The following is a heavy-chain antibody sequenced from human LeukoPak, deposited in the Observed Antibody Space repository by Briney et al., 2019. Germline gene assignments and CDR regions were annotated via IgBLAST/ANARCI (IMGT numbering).Heavy chain of an antibody. CDR1: GFTFTSSA. D-gene: IGHD3-16*02. Sequence: SVKVSCKASGFTFTSSAMQWVRQARGQRLEWIGWIVVGSGNTNHAQKFQERVTITRDMSTSTAYMELSSLRSEDTAVYYCAAAPVEVGELSYDFDYWGQGTLVTVSS. CDR3: AAAPVEVGELSYDFDY. CDR2: IVVGSGNT. V-gene: IGHV1-58*02. J-gene: IGHJ4*02.